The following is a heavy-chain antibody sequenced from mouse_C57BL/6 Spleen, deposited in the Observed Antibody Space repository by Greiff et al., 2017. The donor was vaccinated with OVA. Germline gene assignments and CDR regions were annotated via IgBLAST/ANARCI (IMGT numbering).Heavy chain of an antibody. D-gene: IGHD2-1*01. CDR2: IDPSDSYT. V-gene: IGHV1-59*01. CDR3: ASKDYGNSDY. J-gene: IGHJ2*01. Sequence: VQLQQPGAELVRPGTSVKLPCKASGYTFTSYWMHWVKQRPGQGLEWIGVIDPSDSYTNYNQKFKGKATLTVDTSSSTAYMQLSSLTSEDSAVYYCASKDYGNSDYWGQGTTLTVSS. CDR1: GYTFTSYW.